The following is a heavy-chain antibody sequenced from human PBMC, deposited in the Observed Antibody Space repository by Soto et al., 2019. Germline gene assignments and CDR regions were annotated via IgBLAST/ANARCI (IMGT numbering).Heavy chain of an antibody. V-gene: IGHV1-69*06. CDR3: AREELESGYDPTLDY. D-gene: IGHD5-12*01. Sequence: SVKVSCKASGGTFSSYAISWVRQAPGQGLEWMGGIIPIFGTANYAQKFQGRVTITVDKSTSTAYMELSSLRSEDTAVYYCAREELESGYDPTLDYWGQGTLVTVSS. J-gene: IGHJ4*02. CDR2: IIPIFGTA. CDR1: GGTFSSYA.